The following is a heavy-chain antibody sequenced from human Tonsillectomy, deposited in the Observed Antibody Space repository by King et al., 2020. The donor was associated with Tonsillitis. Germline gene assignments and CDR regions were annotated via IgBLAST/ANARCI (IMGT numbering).Heavy chain of an antibody. D-gene: IGHD2-2*01. Sequence: VQLVESGGGLVQPGGSLRLSCAASGFTFSTYWMHWVRQAPGKGLVWVSRINSDGSSTSYADSVKGRFTISSDNAKNTLYLQMNSLRVEDTAVYYCARDYCSSTSCFPDVWGKGTTVTVSS. CDR1: GFTFSTYW. V-gene: IGHV3-74*01. CDR3: ARDYCSSTSCFPDV. CDR2: INSDGSST. J-gene: IGHJ6*04.